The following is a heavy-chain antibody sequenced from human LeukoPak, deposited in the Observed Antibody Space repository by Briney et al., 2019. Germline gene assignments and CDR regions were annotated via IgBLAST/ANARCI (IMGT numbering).Heavy chain of an antibody. J-gene: IGHJ4*02. CDR3: ARGAAGQVWSLYYFDY. CDR2: VNPNSGGT. D-gene: IGHD5-18*01. Sequence: ASVKVSCKASGYTFTDYYIHWVRQAPGQGLEWMGWVNPNSGGTNYAQKFKGRVTMTRDTSISTAYVDLSKLMSGDTAVYYCARGAAGQVWSLYYFDYWGRGTPVTVSS. CDR1: GYTFTDYY. V-gene: IGHV1-2*02.